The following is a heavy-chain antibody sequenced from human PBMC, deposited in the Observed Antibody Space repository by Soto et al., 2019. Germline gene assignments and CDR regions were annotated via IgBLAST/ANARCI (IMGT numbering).Heavy chain of an antibody. J-gene: IGHJ4*02. D-gene: IGHD3-10*02. V-gene: IGHV4-39*01. CDR1: GGSISSSSYY. CDR3: LVFPGGLLDQSH. CDR2: IYYSGST. Sequence: SETLSLTCTVSGGSISSSSYYWGWIRQPPGKGLEWIGSIYYSGSTYYNPSLKSRVTISVDTSKNRFSLKLSSVTAADTAVYYCLVFPGGLLDQSHWGKGTLVTVSS.